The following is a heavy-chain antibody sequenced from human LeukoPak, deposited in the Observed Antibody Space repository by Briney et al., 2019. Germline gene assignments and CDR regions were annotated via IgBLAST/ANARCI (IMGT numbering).Heavy chain of an antibody. V-gene: IGHV5-10-1*01. J-gene: IGHJ3*02. CDR1: GYSFSTYR. D-gene: IGHD6-13*01. CDR3: ASSIAAAGIGQNTFDI. CDR2: IDPSDLYT. Sequence: KFGESLKISCKGSGYSFSTYRISWVRQMPGKGLEWMGKIDPSDLYTDHSPSFQGHVTISADTSINTAFLEWSSLKTSDTAIYYCASSIAAAGIGQNTFDIWGQGTVVAVSS.